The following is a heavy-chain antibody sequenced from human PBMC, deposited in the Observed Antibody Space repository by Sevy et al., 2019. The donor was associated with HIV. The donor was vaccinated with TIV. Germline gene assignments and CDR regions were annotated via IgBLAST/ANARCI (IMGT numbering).Heavy chain of an antibody. CDR1: GYIFTELS. V-gene: IGHV1-24*01. CDR2: FDPEDGET. CDR3: ATDSVLLKGRYYNSSGYYLHY. D-gene: IGHD3-22*01. Sequence: ASVKVSCKVSGYIFTELSMHWVRQAPGKGLEWMGGFDPEDGETIYAQKFQGRVTMTEDTSTDTAYIELSSLRSEDTAVYYCATDSVLLKGRYYNSSGYYLHYWGQGTLVTVSS. J-gene: IGHJ4*01.